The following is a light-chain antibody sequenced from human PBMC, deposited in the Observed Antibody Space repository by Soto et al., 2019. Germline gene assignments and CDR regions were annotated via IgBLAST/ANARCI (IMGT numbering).Light chain of an antibody. V-gene: IGKV3-15*01. CDR3: QQYNNWPPYT. J-gene: IGKJ2*01. CDR2: SAS. CDR1: QSVRSN. Sequence: EIVMTQSPATLSVSPGERATLSCRASQSVRSNLAWYQQKPGQAPRLLIYSASTRATDVPARFSGSGSGTEFTLTISSLQSEDFAVYYWQQYNNWPPYTFGQGTKLEIK.